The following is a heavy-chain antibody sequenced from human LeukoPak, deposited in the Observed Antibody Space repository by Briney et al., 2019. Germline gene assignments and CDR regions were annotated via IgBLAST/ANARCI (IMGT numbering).Heavy chain of an antibody. D-gene: IGHD1-26*01. CDR1: GFTFSTYW. J-gene: IGHJ4*02. Sequence: GGSLRLSYAASGFTFSTYWMHWVRQAPGKGLVWVSRIKTDGSSTNYADSVKGRFTISRDNAKNTLYLQMNSLRAEDTAVYYCAKERWELWGQGTLVTVSS. CDR3: AKERWEL. V-gene: IGHV3-74*01. CDR2: IKTDGSST.